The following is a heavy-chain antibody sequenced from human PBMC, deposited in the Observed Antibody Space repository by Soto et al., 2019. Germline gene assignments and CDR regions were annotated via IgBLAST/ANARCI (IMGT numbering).Heavy chain of an antibody. CDR1: GGSFSGYY. J-gene: IGHJ4*02. D-gene: IGHD6-25*01. V-gene: IGHV3-23*01. Sequence: ETLSLTCAVYGGSFSGYYWSWVRQAPGKGLEWVSTISGSGGSTYYADSVKGRFTISRDDSKNTLYLQMSSLRAEDTAVYYCARVHSSGYHYFNYWGQGTLVTVSS. CDR2: ISGSGGST. CDR3: ARVHSSGYHYFNY.